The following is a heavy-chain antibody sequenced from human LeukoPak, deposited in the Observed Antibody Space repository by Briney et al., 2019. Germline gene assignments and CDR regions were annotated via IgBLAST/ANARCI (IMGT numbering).Heavy chain of an antibody. CDR3: ARISEAAGYLGAFDI. J-gene: IGHJ3*02. CDR1: GFTFSSYA. V-gene: IGHV3-23*01. Sequence: GGSLRLSCAASGFTFSSYAMSWVRQAPGKGLEWVSAISGSGGSTYYANSVKGRFTISRDNSKNTLYLQMNSLRAEDTAVYYCARISEAAGYLGAFDIWGQGTMVTVSS. D-gene: IGHD6-13*01. CDR2: ISGSGGST.